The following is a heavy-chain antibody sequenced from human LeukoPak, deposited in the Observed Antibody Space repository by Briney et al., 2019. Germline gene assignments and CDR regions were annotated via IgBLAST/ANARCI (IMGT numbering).Heavy chain of an antibody. CDR3: ASLRDGGTAHWFDP. Sequence: SETLSLTCTVSGVSISSYYWGWIRQPPGKGLEWIGNIYYSGSTYYNPSLKSRVTISVDTSKNQFSLKLTSVTAADTAVYYCASLRDGGTAHWFDPWGQGTPVTVSS. CDR2: IYYSGST. V-gene: IGHV4-39*01. CDR1: GVSISSYY. J-gene: IGHJ5*02. D-gene: IGHD1-14*01.